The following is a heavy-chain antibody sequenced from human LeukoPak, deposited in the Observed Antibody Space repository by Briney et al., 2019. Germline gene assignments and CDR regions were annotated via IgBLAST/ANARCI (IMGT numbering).Heavy chain of an antibody. Sequence: SGTLSLTCTDPGGSLSSSYWSWIRKPPGKGLEWMGYIYYSGITNYDPSLNSRVTISVDTSKNQFSLKLTSVTAADTAVYYCARGVPEYYDFWSGYFYYFDYWGQGTLVTVSS. D-gene: IGHD3-3*01. J-gene: IGHJ4*02. CDR2: IYYSGIT. CDR3: ARGVPEYYDFWSGYFYYFDY. CDR1: GGSLSSSY. V-gene: IGHV4-59*01.